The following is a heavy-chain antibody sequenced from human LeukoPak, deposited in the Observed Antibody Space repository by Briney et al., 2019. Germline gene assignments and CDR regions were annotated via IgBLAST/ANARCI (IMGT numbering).Heavy chain of an antibody. CDR2: IYYSGST. CDR3: ARLVATIRDLDY. J-gene: IGHJ4*02. CDR1: GGSISSSSYY. D-gene: IGHD5-12*01. Sequence: ASETLSLTCTVSGGSISSSSYYWGWIRQPPGKGQEWIGSIYYSGSTYYNPSLKSRVTISVDTSKNQFSLKLSSVTAADTAVYYCARLVATIRDLDYWGQGTLVTVSS. V-gene: IGHV4-39*01.